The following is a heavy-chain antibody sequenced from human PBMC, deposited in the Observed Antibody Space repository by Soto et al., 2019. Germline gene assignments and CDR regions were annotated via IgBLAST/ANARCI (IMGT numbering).Heavy chain of an antibody. CDR1: GGTFSSYA. D-gene: IGHD4-4*01. Sequence: SVKVSCKASGGTFSSYAISWVRQAPGQGPEWMGGIIPIFGTANYAQKFQGRVTITADESTSTAYMELSSLRSEDTAVYYCARQTTVTYYYYYGMDVWGQGTTVTVSS. CDR2: IIPIFGTA. V-gene: IGHV1-69*13. J-gene: IGHJ6*02. CDR3: ARQTTVTYYYYYGMDV.